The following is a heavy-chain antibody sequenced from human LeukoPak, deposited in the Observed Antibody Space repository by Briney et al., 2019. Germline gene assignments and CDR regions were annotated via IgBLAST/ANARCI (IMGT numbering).Heavy chain of an antibody. J-gene: IGHJ3*02. CDR1: GGSISSSSYY. CDR3: ARVSEGSVNADIVVVPAAAAFDI. Sequence: PSETLSLTCTVSGGSISSSSYYWGWIRQPPGKGLEWIGSIYYSGSTYYNPSLKSRVTISVDTSKNQFSLKLSSVTAADTAVYYCARVSEGSVNADIVVVPAAAAFDIWGQGTMVTVSS. D-gene: IGHD2-2*01. CDR2: IYYSGST. V-gene: IGHV4-39*07.